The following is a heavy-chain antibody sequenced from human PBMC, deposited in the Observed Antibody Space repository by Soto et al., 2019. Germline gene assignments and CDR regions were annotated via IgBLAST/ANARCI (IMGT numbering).Heavy chain of an antibody. CDR2: IYYSGST. V-gene: IGHV4-59*01. J-gene: IGHJ4*02. CDR1: GDSMSSYY. CDR3: ARAKSNYQTFDH. Sequence: SETLSLTCTVSGDSMSSYYWSWIRQPPGKGLEWIGYIYYSGSTTYNPSLRSRVTMSVDTSKNQFSLRLSSVTVADTAVYYCARAKSNYQTFDHWGQGSQVTVSS. D-gene: IGHD4-4*01.